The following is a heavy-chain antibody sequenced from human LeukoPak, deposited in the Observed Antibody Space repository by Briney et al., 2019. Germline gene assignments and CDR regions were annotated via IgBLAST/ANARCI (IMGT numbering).Heavy chain of an antibody. CDR2: IYYSGST. V-gene: IGHV4-59*01. J-gene: IGHJ5*02. CDR3: AREGYCSGGSCHLNWFDP. Sequence: SETLSLTCTVSGGSISSYYWSWIRQPPGKGLEWIGYIYYSGSTNYNPSLKSRVTISVDTSKNQFSLELSSVTAADTAVYYCAREGYCSGGSCHLNWFDPWGQGTLVTVSS. CDR1: GGSISSYY. D-gene: IGHD2-15*01.